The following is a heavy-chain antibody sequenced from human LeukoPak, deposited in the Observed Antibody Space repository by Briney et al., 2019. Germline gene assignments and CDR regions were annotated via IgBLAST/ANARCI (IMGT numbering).Heavy chain of an antibody. Sequence: SETLSLTCAVYGGSFSGYYWSWIRQPPGKGLEWIGEINHSGSTNYNPSLKSRVTISVDTSKNQFSLKLSSVTAADTAVYYCARTYSSSWYVDYWGQGTLVTVSS. V-gene: IGHV4-34*01. D-gene: IGHD6-13*01. CDR2: INHSGST. J-gene: IGHJ4*02. CDR3: ARTYSSSWYVDY. CDR1: GGSFSGYY.